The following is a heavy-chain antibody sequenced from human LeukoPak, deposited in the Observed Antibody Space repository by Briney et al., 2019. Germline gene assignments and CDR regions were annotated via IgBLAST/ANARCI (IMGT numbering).Heavy chain of an antibody. D-gene: IGHD2-2*01. Sequence: HPGGSLRLPCVASGITFNEYTLNWARQAPGKGLEGVSYIRSSGSILNYADSVKGRFTISRDNARNSLYLHMNSLRAEDSAVYYCARERQLILGGKFFNYMDVWGKGTAVFVSS. V-gene: IGHV3-48*01. CDR1: GITFNEYT. CDR3: ARERQLILGGKFFNYMDV. J-gene: IGHJ6*03. CDR2: IRSSGSIL.